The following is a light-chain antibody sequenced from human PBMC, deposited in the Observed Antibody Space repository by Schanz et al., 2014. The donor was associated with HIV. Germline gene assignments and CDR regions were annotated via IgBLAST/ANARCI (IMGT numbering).Light chain of an antibody. V-gene: IGKV1-5*03. J-gene: IGKJ2*01. CDR3: QQYDRHSYT. Sequence: DIQMTQSPPTLSASVGDRVTITCRASQSITNWLAWYQQKPGKAPKLLIYKASSLERGVPSRFSGSGSGTEFTLTISSLQPDDFATYYCQQYDRHSYTFGQGTKLEIK. CDR2: KAS. CDR1: QSITNW.